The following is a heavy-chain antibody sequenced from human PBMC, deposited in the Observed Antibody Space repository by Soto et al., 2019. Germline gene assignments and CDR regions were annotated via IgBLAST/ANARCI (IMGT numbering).Heavy chain of an antibody. CDR1: GYTFTGYY. CDR2: INPNSGGT. V-gene: IGHV1-2*02. D-gene: IGHD3-22*01. CDR3: ARALSNYYYDSSGYYGP. J-gene: IGHJ4*02. Sequence: ASVKVSCKASGYTFTGYYMHWVRQAPGQGLEWMGWINPNSGGTNYAQKFRGRVTMTRDTSISTAYMELSRLRSDDTAVYYCARALSNYYYDSSGYYGPWGQGTLVTVSS.